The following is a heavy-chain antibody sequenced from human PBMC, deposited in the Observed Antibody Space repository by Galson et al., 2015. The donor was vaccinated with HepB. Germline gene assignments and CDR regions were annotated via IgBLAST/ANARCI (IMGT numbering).Heavy chain of an antibody. CDR2: ISAYNGDT. CDR1: GYTFTSYG. J-gene: IGHJ4*02. D-gene: IGHD3-22*01. CDR3: ARDRISMGDYDNSGYNY. Sequence: SVKVSCKASGYTFTSYGISWVRQAPGQGLEWMGWISAYNGDTNYAQKLQGRVTMTTDTSTSTAYMELRSLRSDDTAVYYCARDRISMGDYDNSGYNYWGQGTLVTVSS. V-gene: IGHV1-18*04.